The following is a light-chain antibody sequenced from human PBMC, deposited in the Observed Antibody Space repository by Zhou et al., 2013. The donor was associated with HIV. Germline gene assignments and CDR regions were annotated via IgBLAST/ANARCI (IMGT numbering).Light chain of an antibody. Sequence: EIAIWQSPGTLSLSPGERATVSCRASQTVSSNLAWYQQKPGQAPRLLIYGATTRATGIPERFSGSGSGTEFTLTISSLQTEDFAIYYCQHYYSYPFTFGPGTKVDIK. V-gene: IGKV3-15*01. CDR1: QTVSSN. J-gene: IGKJ3*01. CDR2: GAT. CDR3: QHYYSYPFT.